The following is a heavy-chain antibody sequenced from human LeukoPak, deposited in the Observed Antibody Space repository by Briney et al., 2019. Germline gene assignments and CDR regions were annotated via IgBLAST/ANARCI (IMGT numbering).Heavy chain of an antibody. CDR3: VTGPENYYDSSGYPSDSTYFQH. Sequence: PSETLSLTCAVYGGSFSGYYWSWIRQPPGKGLEWIGEINHSGSTNYNPSLKSRVTISVDTSKNQFSLKLSSVTAADTAVYYCVTGPENYYDSSGYPSDSTYFQHWGQGTLVTVSS. D-gene: IGHD3-22*01. CDR1: GGSFSGYY. CDR2: INHSGST. J-gene: IGHJ1*01. V-gene: IGHV4-34*01.